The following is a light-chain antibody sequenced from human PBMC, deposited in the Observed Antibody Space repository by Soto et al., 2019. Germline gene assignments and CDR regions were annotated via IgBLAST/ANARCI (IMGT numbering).Light chain of an antibody. V-gene: IGLV2-8*01. J-gene: IGLJ2*01. CDR2: EVN. Sequence: QSALTQPPSASGSPGQLVTISCTGTSSDVGGYNYVSWYQQHPGKAPKLMIYEVNKRSSGVPDRFSGSKSGNTASLTVSGLQAEDEADYYCSSYADSMVIFGGGTKLTVL. CDR1: SSDVGGYNY. CDR3: SSYADSMVI.